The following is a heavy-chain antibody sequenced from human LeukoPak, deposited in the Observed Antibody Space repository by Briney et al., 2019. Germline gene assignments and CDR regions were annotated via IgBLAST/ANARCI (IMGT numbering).Heavy chain of an antibody. V-gene: IGHV3-30*12. D-gene: IGHD6-19*01. J-gene: IGHJ6*02. CDR1: GFTFSSYG. CDR3: ARDSSGPPGPDYYYYGMDV. Sequence: GGSLRLSCAASGFTFSSYGMHWVRQAPGKGLEWVAVISYDGSNKYYADSVKGRFTISRDNSKNTLYLQMNSLRAEDTAVYYCARDSSGPPGPDYYYYGMDVWGQGTTVTVSS. CDR2: ISYDGSNK.